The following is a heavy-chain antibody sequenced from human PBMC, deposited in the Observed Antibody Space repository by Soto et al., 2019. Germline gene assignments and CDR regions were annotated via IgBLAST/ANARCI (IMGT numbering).Heavy chain of an antibody. Sequence: QVQLVQSGAEVKKPGSSVKVSCKASGGTFSPYTINWVRQAPGQGLEWMGRIIPFHGVTNYAQKFQARVRITADKSTSTAYMELSGLRFEDTAMYYCTRDWEITVSTWSFGGFWGRGTQVTVSS. V-gene: IGHV1-69*08. CDR3: TRDWEITVSTWSFGGF. CDR1: GGTFSPYT. D-gene: IGHD3-10*01. CDR2: IIPFHGVT. J-gene: IGHJ4*02.